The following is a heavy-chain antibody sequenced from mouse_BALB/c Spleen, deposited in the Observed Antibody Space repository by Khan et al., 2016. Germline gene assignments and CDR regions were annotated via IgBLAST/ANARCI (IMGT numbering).Heavy chain of an antibody. CDR1: GFNIEDTY. D-gene: IGHD2-14*01. V-gene: IGHV14-3*02. J-gene: IGHJ4*01. CDR2: FDPSNRNT. Sequence: EVQLQESGAELVKPGASVKLSCTASGFNIEDTYMHWVKQRPEQVLLWFGMFDPSNRNTKSDPKFQGNATLTADTSSNPAYLKLSSLTSEDSAFLYGASGTMTSMDYWGKGRTVNVSS. CDR3: ASGTMTSMDY.